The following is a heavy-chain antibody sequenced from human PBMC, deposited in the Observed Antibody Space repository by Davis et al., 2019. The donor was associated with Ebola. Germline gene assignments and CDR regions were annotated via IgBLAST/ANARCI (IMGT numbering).Heavy chain of an antibody. Sequence: GGSLRLSCVASGFSFSSHRMHWVRQSPGKGLEWVASILSDGSDKNYADSVKGRFTVSRDNSKKTLYLQMSDLRPQDTAVYYCARSYWSDPADYWGQGTLVTVSS. V-gene: IGHV3-30*03. J-gene: IGHJ4*02. D-gene: IGHD2-8*02. CDR2: ILSDGSDK. CDR3: ARSYWSDPADY. CDR1: GFSFSSHR.